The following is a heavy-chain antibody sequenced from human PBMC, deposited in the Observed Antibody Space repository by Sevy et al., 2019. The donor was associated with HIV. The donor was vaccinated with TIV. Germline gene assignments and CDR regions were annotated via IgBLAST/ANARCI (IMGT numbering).Heavy chain of an antibody. CDR3: ARRNDFDI. CDR1: GGSINSDH. CDR2: VYYTGGT. V-gene: IGHV4-59*08. Sequence: SETLSLTCTVSGGSINSDHWNWIRQPPGKGLEWIGYVYYTGGTNYNPSLKNRVTISVDRTKNQFSLKLTAVSAADTAVYYCARRNDFDIWGQGTMVTVSS. J-gene: IGHJ3*02.